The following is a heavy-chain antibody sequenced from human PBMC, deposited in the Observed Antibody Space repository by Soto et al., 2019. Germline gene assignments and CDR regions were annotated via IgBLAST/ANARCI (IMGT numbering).Heavy chain of an antibody. CDR1: GFSLSTTAEG. J-gene: IGHJ4*02. Sequence: QITLKESGPTLVKPTQTLTLTCTFSGFSLSTTAEGVGWIRQPPGKALEWLALIYWDDDERYSPSLKSRLTITKDTSKNQVVLTMTNVDTVDTATYYCAHGSCSSADCYPNPYLDYWGQGILVTVSS. CDR3: AHGSCSSADCYPNPYLDY. V-gene: IGHV2-5*02. CDR2: IYWDDDE. D-gene: IGHD2-2*01.